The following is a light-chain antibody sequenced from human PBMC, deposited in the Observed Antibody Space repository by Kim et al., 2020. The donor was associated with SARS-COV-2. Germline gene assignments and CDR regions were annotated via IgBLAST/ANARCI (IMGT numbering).Light chain of an antibody. J-gene: IGKJ1*01. CDR1: QTVGSH. CDR3: EQTYSIPT. Sequence: DIQMTQSPLSLSASVGDTVTITCRASQTVGSHLNWFQHKPGKVPKLLIFGASNLQRGAPSRFSASGSGTDFTRTISSLQPEDFVTYYYEQTYSIPTFGPGTKVDIK. CDR2: GAS. V-gene: IGKV1-39*01.